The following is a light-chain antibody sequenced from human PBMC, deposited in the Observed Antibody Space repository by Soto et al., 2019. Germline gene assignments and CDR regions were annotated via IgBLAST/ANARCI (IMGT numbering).Light chain of an antibody. Sequence: QSVLTQPPSASGSPGQSVTISCTGTSSDVGGYNYVSWYQQHPGKAPKLIIYEVSKWPSGVPDRLSGSRSGNTASLTVSGLQAEDEADYYCNAYAGSNNWVFGGGTKLTVL. V-gene: IGLV2-8*01. CDR1: SSDVGGYNY. CDR2: EVS. CDR3: NAYAGSNNWV. J-gene: IGLJ3*02.